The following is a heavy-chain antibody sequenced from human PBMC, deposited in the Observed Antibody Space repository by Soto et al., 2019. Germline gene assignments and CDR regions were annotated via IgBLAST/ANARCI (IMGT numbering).Heavy chain of an antibody. J-gene: IGHJ4*02. CDR1: GFSLTTDRVG. CDR3: AHAYGGRSLY. V-gene: IGHV2-5*02. Sequence: QITLKESGPPLVKPTQTLTLTCTFSGFSLTTDRVGVGWIRQPPGEALEWLAVIYWDDSKTYRPSLESRLTITKDTSKIQVALTMTNMDSLDPATYYCAHAYGGRSLYWGQGTLVTVSS. D-gene: IGHD1-26*01. CDR2: IYWDDSK.